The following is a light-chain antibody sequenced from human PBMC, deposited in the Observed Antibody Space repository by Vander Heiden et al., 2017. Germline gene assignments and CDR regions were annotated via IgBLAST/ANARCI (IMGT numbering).Light chain of an antibody. V-gene: IGLV2-23*02. CDR1: GSDGGTHNF. CDR2: EVT. Sequence: QSALTQPASVSGSPGQSITISCTGSGSDGGTHNFVSGFQLHPDKAPKVSSYEVTTRPSDVSDRFVGSRSGNTASLTISGLRTEDEADDFCSSSEAIPTYVLFGGGTKLTVL. CDR3: SSSEAIPTYVL. J-gene: IGLJ2*01.